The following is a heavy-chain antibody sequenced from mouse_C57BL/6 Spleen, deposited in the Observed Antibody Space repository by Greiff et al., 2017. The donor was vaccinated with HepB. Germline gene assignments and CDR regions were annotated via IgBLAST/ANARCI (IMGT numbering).Heavy chain of an antibody. Sequence: EVQLQQSGPVLVKPGASVKMSCKASGYTFTDYYMNWVKQSHGKSLEWIGVINPYNGGTSYNQKFKGKATLTVDKSSSTAYMELNSLTSEDSAVYYCARLYYSNRGYFDVWGTGTTVTVSS. D-gene: IGHD2-5*01. J-gene: IGHJ1*03. CDR2: INPYNGGT. V-gene: IGHV1-19*01. CDR3: ARLYYSNRGYFDV. CDR1: GYTFTDYY.